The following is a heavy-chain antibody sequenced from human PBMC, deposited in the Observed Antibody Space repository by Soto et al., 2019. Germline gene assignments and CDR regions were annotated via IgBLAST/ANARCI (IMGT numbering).Heavy chain of an antibody. CDR2: IYWDDDK. Sequence: QITLKESGPTLVKPTQTLTLTCTFSGFSLITSGVGVGWIRQPPGKALEWLALIYWDDDKRYSPSLKSRLTITKDTSKSRMVFTMTIMDPVDTATYYCAHCECGGNSCYFKYWGHGTLVTDSS. V-gene: IGHV2-5*02. CDR3: AHCECGGNSCYFKY. D-gene: IGHD2-21*01. CDR1: GFSLITSGVG. J-gene: IGHJ4*01.